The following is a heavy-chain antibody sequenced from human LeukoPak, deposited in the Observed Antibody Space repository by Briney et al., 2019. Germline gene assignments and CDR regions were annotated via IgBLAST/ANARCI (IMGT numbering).Heavy chain of an antibody. CDR2: IVGSGGTT. Sequence: PGGSLRLSCAASGFTFSSYWMSWVRQAPGKGLEWVSGIVGSGGTTYYADSVKGRFTISRDNSKNALYLQMNSLRAEDTAVYYCGRDLDWGAFDHWGQGTLVTVSS. D-gene: IGHD3-9*01. J-gene: IGHJ4*02. V-gene: IGHV3-23*01. CDR3: GRDLDWGAFDH. CDR1: GFTFSSYW.